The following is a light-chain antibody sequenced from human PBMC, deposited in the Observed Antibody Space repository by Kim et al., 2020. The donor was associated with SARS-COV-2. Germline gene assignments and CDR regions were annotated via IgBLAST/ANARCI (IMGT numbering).Light chain of an antibody. CDR1: QSVSSY. J-gene: IGKJ4*01. Sequence: SPGERATLSCRASQSVSSYLAWYQQTPGQAPRLLIYGASTRATGIPARFSGSGSGTEFTLTISSLQSEDFAVYYCQQYNNWPPVTFGGGTKVDIK. CDR2: GAS. V-gene: IGKV3D-15*01. CDR3: QQYNNWPPVT.